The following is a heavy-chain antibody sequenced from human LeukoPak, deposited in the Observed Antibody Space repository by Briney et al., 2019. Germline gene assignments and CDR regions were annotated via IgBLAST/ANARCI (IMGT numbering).Heavy chain of an antibody. CDR3: ARVVAGYKYYYGMDV. V-gene: IGHV4-31*03. CDR1: GGSISSGGYY. CDR2: IYYSGSA. D-gene: IGHD6-19*01. J-gene: IGHJ6*02. Sequence: SETLSLTCTVSGGSISSGGYYWSWIRQHPGKGLEWIGYIYYSGSAYYNPSLKSRVTISVDTSKNQFSLKLSSVTAADTAVYYCARVVAGYKYYYGMDVWGQGTTVTVSS.